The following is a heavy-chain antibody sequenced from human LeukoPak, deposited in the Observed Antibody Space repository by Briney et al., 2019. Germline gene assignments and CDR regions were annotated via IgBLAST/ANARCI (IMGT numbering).Heavy chain of an antibody. CDR3: ARTSEWLTFDY. V-gene: IGHV4-59*02. Sequence: GSLRLSCAASGFTVSSNYMSRIRQPPGKGLEWIGYIYYSGSTNYNPSLKSRVTISVDTSKNQFSLKLSSVTAADTAVYYCARTSEWLTFDYWGQGTLVTVSS. D-gene: IGHD5-12*01. CDR1: GFTVSSNY. J-gene: IGHJ4*02. CDR2: IYYSGST.